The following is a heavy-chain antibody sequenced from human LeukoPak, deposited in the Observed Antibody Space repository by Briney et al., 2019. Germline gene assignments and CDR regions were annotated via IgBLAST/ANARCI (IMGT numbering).Heavy chain of an antibody. J-gene: IGHJ4*02. V-gene: IGHV3-23*01. CDR3: AKEYCSGGSCYPAYFDY. CDR2: ISGSGGST. D-gene: IGHD2-15*01. Sequence: GGSLRLSCAASGFTFSSYAMSWVRQAPGKGLEWVPAISGSGGSTYYADSVKGRFTISRDNSKNTLYLQMNSLRAEDTAVYYCAKEYCSGGSCYPAYFDYWGQGTLVTVSS. CDR1: GFTFSSYA.